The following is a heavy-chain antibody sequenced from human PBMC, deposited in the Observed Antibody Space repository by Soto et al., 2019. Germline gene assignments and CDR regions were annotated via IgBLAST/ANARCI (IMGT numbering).Heavy chain of an antibody. CDR1: GFTFSSYA. V-gene: IGHV3-23*01. D-gene: IGHD3-22*01. Sequence: EVQLLESGGGLVQPVGSLRLSCAASGFTFSSYAMSWVRQAPGKGLEWVSAISGSGGSTYYADSVKGRFIISRDNSKNTRYLQMNSLRAEDTAVYYCAKGDYEAPSLGAFDIWGQGTMVTVSS. CDR2: ISGSGGST. CDR3: AKGDYEAPSLGAFDI. J-gene: IGHJ3*02.